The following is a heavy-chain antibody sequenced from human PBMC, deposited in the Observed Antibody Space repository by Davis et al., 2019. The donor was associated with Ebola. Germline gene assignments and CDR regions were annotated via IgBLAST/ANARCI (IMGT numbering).Heavy chain of an antibody. CDR3: ASLRRTITGMDDGFDI. D-gene: IGHD2-8*02. J-gene: IGHJ3*02. V-gene: IGHV5-51*01. Sequence: GESLKISCKDSGNSFNTHWIGWVRQMPGKGLEWMGIIYTGDSDTRYSPSFRGQVTISADKSIKTAFLHWSSLKASDTATYYCASLRRTITGMDDGFDIWGQGTMVTVSS. CDR2: IYTGDSDT. CDR1: GNSFNTHW.